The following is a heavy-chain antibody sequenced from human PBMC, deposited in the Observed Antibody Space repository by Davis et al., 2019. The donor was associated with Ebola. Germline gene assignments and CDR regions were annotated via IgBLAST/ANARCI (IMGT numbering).Heavy chain of an antibody. Sequence: MPSETLSLTCAISGDSVSSNSAAWNWIRQSPSRGLEWLGWTYYRSKWYSDYAVSVQSRITINPDTSKNQFSLKLSSVTAADTAVYYCARGVLVLWFGELLTDAFDIWGQGTMVTVSS. CDR1: GDSVSSNSAA. V-gene: IGHV6-1*01. CDR3: ARGVLVLWFGELLTDAFDI. CDR2: TYYRSKWYS. D-gene: IGHD3-10*01. J-gene: IGHJ3*02.